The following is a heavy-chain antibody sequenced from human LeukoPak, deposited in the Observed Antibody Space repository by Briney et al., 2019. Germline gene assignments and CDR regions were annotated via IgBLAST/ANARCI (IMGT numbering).Heavy chain of an antibody. CDR1: GFSLSTTGVA. V-gene: IGHV2-5*01. J-gene: IGHJ4*02. CDR2: HYWNNDK. D-gene: IGHD3-10*01. CDR3: AHKGRGSGSFTM. Sequence: SGPTLVNPTQTLTPTCTFSGFSLSTTGVAVGWIRQPPGKALEWLAVHYWNNDKSYSPSLKSRLTVTKDSSKNQVVLIMTNMDPVDTATYYCAHKGRGSGSFTMWGQGTLVTVSS.